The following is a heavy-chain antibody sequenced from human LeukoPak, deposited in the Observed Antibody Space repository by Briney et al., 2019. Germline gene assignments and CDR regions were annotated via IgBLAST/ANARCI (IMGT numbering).Heavy chain of an antibody. CDR1: GFTFISYS. J-gene: IGHJ4*02. V-gene: IGHV3-21*01. Sequence: PGGSLRLACEASGFTFISYSMNWVRQAPGKGLEWVSYISSSSSYIYYADSVKGRFTISRDNAKNSLYLQMNSLRVEDTAVYYRARERLGVGYSCDYWGQGTLVTVSS. D-gene: IGHD3-16*01. CDR3: ARERLGVGYSCDY. CDR2: ISSSSSYI.